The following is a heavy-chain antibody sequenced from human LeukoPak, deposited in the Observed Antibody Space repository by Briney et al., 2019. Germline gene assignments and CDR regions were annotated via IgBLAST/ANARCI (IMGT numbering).Heavy chain of an antibody. V-gene: IGHV1-69*13. CDR3: ARTILTGTDAFDI. J-gene: IGHJ3*02. D-gene: IGHD3-9*01. CDR2: IIPIFGTA. Sequence: GASVKVSCKASGGTFSSYAISWVRQAPGQGLEWMGGIIPIFGTANYAQKFQSRVTITADESTSTAYMELSSLRSEDTAVYYCARTILTGTDAFDIWGQGTMVTVSS. CDR1: GGTFSSYA.